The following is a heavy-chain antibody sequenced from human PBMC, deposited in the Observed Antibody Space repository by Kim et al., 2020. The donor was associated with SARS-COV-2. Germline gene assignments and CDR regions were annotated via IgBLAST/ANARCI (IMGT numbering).Heavy chain of an antibody. Sequence: GGSLRLSCAASGFTFGDYAMHWVRQAPGKGLEWVSGISWNSGSIGYADSVKGRFTISRDNAKNSLYLQMNSLRAEDTALYYCAKGLPLPYYDFWSGYGDHTPYYMDVWGKGTTVTVSS. D-gene: IGHD3-3*01. V-gene: IGHV3-9*01. J-gene: IGHJ6*03. CDR3: AKGLPLPYYDFWSGYGDHTPYYMDV. CDR2: ISWNSGSI. CDR1: GFTFGDYA.